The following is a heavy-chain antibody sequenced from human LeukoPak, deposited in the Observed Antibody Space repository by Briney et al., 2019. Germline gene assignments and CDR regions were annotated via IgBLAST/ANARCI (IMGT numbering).Heavy chain of an antibody. Sequence: PGGSLRLSCAASGFTFSSYSMNWVRQAPGKGLEWVSSISSSSSYIYYADSVRGRFTISRDNSKNTLYLQMNSLRVEDTAVYYCARDSHKGYWGQGTLVTVSS. CDR1: GFTFSSYS. V-gene: IGHV3-21*01. CDR2: ISSSSSYI. J-gene: IGHJ4*02. CDR3: ARDSHKGY.